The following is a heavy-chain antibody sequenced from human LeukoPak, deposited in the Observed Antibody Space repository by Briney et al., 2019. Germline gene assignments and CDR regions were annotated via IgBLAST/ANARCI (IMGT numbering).Heavy chain of an antibody. CDR1: GFSFSSYG. CDR3: ARDRIAVAGPAVYFDY. Sequence: GGSLRLSCAASGFSFSSYGMHWVRQAPGKGLEWVALIWYDGSNKYYADSVKGRFTISRDNAKNSLYLQMNSLRAEDTAVYYCARDRIAVAGPAVYFDYWGQGTLVTVSS. V-gene: IGHV3-33*01. J-gene: IGHJ4*02. D-gene: IGHD6-19*01. CDR2: IWYDGSNK.